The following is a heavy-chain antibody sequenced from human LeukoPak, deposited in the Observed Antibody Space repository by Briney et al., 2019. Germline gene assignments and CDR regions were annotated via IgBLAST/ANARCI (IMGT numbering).Heavy chain of an antibody. J-gene: IGHJ4*02. V-gene: IGHV4-34*01. D-gene: IGHD6-19*01. CDR1: GFIFSSYS. CDR3: ARGISVAGTWFPEPYFDY. Sequence: PGGSLRLSCAASGFIFSSYSMNWVRQPPGKGLEWIGEINHSGSTNYNPSLKSRVTISVDTSKNQFSLKLSSVTAADTAVYYCARGISVAGTWFPEPYFDYWGQGTLVTVSS. CDR2: INHSGST.